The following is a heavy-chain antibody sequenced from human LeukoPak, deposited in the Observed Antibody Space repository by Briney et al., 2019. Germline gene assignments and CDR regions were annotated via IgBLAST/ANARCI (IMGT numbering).Heavy chain of an antibody. CDR1: GESLSSSPYY. J-gene: IGHJ4*02. CDR2: VYYTGST. Sequence: SETLSLTCSVSGESLSSSPYYWAWIRQPLGKGLEWIASVYYTGSTYYNPSLKSRVTISVDTSKNQFSLKLSSVTAADTAVYYCARTSHYYDSSGFDFDYWGQGTLVTVSS. V-gene: IGHV4-39*01. CDR3: ARTSHYYDSSGFDFDY. D-gene: IGHD3-22*01.